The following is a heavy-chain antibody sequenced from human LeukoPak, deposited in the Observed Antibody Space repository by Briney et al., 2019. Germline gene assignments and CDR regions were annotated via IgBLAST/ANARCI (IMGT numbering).Heavy chain of an antibody. D-gene: IGHD4-17*01. J-gene: IGHJ4*02. CDR3: ASYYGDYYLLDY. CDR2: ISAYNGNT. CDR1: GYTFTSYG. V-gene: IGHV1-18*01. Sequence: ASVKVSCKASGYTFTSYGISWVRQAPGQGLEWMGWISAYNGNTNYAQKLQGRVTMTTDTSTSTAYMELSSLRSEDTAVYYCASYYGDYYLLDYWGQGTLVTVSS.